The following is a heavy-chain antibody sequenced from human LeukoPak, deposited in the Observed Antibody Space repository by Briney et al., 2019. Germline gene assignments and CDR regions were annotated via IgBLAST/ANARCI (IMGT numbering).Heavy chain of an antibody. J-gene: IGHJ4*02. CDR3: ARDLPPGSTGWYLGY. CDR2: ISSSSSTI. CDR1: GFTFSSYE. D-gene: IGHD6-19*01. Sequence: GGSLRLSCAASGFTFSSYEMNWVRQAPGKGLEWVSYISSSSSTIYYTDSVKGRFTISRDNAKNSLYLQVNSLRDEDTAVYYCARDLPPGSTGWYLGYWGQGTLVTVSS. V-gene: IGHV3-48*02.